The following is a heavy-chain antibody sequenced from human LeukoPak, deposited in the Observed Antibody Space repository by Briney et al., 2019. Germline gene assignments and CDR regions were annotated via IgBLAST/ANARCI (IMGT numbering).Heavy chain of an antibody. CDR2: MYTSGDT. V-gene: IGHV4-4*07. CDR3: ARGSREMATIFDY. J-gene: IGHJ4*02. D-gene: IGHD5-24*01. CDR1: GDSLRNYW. Sequence: SETLSLTCSVSGDSLRNYWWNWIRQPAGKELEWIGRMYTSGDTNYNPSLKSRVTMSVDTSKNQVSLRLTSVIAADTAVYYCARGSREMATIFDYWGQGTLVTVS.